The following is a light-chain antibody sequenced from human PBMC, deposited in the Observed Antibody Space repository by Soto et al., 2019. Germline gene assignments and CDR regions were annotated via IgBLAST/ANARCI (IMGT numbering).Light chain of an antibody. V-gene: IGLV1-40*01. CDR3: QSYDSSLSGWV. Sequence: QYVLTQPPSVSGAPGQRVTISCTGSSSNIGAGYDVHWYQQLPETAPKLLIYGNNNRPSGVPDRFSGSKSGTSASLAITGLQAEDEADYYCQSYDSSLSGWVFGGGTKHTVL. CDR2: GNN. J-gene: IGLJ3*02. CDR1: SSNIGAGYD.